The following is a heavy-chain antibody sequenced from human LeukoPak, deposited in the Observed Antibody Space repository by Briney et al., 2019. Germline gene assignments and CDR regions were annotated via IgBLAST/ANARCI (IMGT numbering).Heavy chain of an antibody. CDR2: IYYSGST. D-gene: IGHD4-17*01. CDR3: ARLRAFYDDYGGWFDP. CDR1: GGSISSYY. V-gene: IGHV4-59*08. Sequence: SETLSLTCTVSGGSISSYYWSWIRQPPGKGLEWIGYIYYSGSTNYNPSLKSRVTISVDTSKNQFSLKLSSVTAADTAVYYCARLRAFYDDYGGWFDPWGQGTLVTVSS. J-gene: IGHJ5*02.